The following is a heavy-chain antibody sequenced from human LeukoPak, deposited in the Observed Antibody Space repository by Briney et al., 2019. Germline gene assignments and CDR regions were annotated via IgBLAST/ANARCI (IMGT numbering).Heavy chain of an antibody. D-gene: IGHD2-15*01. V-gene: IGHV3-23*01. CDR1: GFTFSSYA. Sequence: GGSLRLSCAASGFTFSSYAMSWVRQAPGKGLEWVSAISGSGGSTYYADSVKGRFTISRDNAKNSLYLQMNSLRAEDTALYYCAKNTIRYCSGGSCYLGFDPWGQGTLVTVSS. J-gene: IGHJ5*02. CDR2: ISGSGGST. CDR3: AKNTIRYCSGGSCYLGFDP.